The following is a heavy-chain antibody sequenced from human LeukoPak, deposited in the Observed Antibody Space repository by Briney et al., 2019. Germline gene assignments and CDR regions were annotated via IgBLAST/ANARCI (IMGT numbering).Heavy chain of an antibody. CDR1: GFTFSIYA. CDR3: AKRASGSGTSLYYFDY. D-gene: IGHD3-10*01. Sequence: GGSLRLSCAASGFTFSIYAMSWVRQAPGKGLEWVSLISNSAGSTFHADSVKGRFTISRDNSKNTLYLQMNSLRAEDTAVYYCAKRASGSGTSLYYFDYWGQGTLVTVSS. J-gene: IGHJ4*02. CDR2: ISNSAGST. V-gene: IGHV3-23*01.